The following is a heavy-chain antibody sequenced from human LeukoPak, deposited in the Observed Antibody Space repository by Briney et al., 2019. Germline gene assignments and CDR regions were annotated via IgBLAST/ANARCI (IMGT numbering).Heavy chain of an antibody. CDR2: IQQDGSEI. D-gene: IGHD1-26*01. V-gene: IGHV3-7*01. CDR1: GFTFSAYS. Sequence: GGSLRLSCATSGFTFSAYSMNWVRHAPGKGLEWVANIQQDGSEIFYVDSVRGRFTISRDNAKNSLYLQMNTLRAEDTAVYYCARPSFVTGSHYPLWGQGTLVAVSS. CDR3: ARPSFVTGSHYPL. J-gene: IGHJ4*02.